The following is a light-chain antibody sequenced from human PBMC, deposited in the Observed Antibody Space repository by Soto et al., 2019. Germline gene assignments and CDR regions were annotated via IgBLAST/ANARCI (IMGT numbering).Light chain of an antibody. CDR2: DAS. Sequence: EIVLTQSPATLSLSPGERATLSCRASQSVSSYLAWYQQQPGQAPRLLIYDASNRATGIPARFSGSGSGTYFTLTISSLEPEDFAVYYCQQRSNWYTFGQGTKLEIK. CDR3: QQRSNWYT. V-gene: IGKV3-11*01. CDR1: QSVSSY. J-gene: IGKJ2*01.